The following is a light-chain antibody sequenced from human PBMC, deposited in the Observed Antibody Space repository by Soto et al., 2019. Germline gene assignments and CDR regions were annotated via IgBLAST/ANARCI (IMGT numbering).Light chain of an antibody. Sequence: MMMTQSPSTLSVSPGERVTLSCRTSHSVNSHVAWYQQKPGQAPRLLLYGASTRATGIPVRFRGSGSGTEFTLTISSLQSEDSAVYYCQQRSNWPPTFGQGTKVDIK. CDR1: HSVNSH. V-gene: IGKV3-15*01. CDR2: GAS. J-gene: IGKJ1*01. CDR3: QQRSNWPPT.